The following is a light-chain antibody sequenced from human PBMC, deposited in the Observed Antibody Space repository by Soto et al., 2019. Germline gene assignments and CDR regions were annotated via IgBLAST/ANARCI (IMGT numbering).Light chain of an antibody. CDR1: QSISRY. V-gene: IGKV1-39*01. J-gene: IGKJ1*01. Sequence: DIQLTQSPSSLSASVGDRITITCRSSQSISRYLNWYQQRPGTAPKVLIFGANSLQSGVPSRFSGSGSGTEFTLTISSLQPDDFATYYCQHYNSYWTFGQGTKVDIK. CDR3: QHYNSYWT. CDR2: GAN.